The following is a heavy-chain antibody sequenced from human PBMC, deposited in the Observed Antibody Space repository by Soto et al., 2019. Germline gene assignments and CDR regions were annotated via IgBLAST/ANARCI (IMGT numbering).Heavy chain of an antibody. Sequence: QVQLVESGGGVVQPGRSLRLSCAASGFTFSSYGMHWVRQAPGKGLEWVAVISYDGSNKYYADSVKGRFTISRDNSKNSRYLQMNSLRAEDTAVYYCTYDSSGYYGRPDAFDIWGQGTMVTVSS. CDR3: TYDSSGYYGRPDAFDI. CDR2: ISYDGSNK. V-gene: IGHV3-30*03. J-gene: IGHJ3*02. CDR1: GFTFSSYG. D-gene: IGHD3-22*01.